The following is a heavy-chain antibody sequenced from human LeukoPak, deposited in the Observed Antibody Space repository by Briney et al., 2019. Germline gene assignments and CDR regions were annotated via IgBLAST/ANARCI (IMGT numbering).Heavy chain of an antibody. J-gene: IGHJ4*02. CDR2: MNPNSCNT. CDR3: ARVLGSISH. V-gene: IGHV1-8*01. D-gene: IGHD1-1*01. Sequence: ASVKVSCMASGYTFSTCDIDRVLQATGQGLESMGWMNPNSCNTGFAHKFHARVTIPRDTSINTAYMELSSLRSEDTAVYYCARVLGSISHWGQGTLVTVSS. CDR1: GYTFSTCD.